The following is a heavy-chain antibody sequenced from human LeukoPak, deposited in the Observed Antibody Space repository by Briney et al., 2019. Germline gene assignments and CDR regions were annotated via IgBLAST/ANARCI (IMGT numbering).Heavy chain of an antibody. CDR3: ARGDCSGGSCYLSLTTIDY. J-gene: IGHJ4*02. V-gene: IGHV3-21*01. Sequence: GGSLSLSCAASGFTFSRYNMNWVRHAPGKGLEGVSSITSGSSYIYYADSVKGRFTISRDNAKNSLYLQMNSLRAEDTAVYYCARGDCSGGSCYLSLTTIDYWGQGTLVTVSS. D-gene: IGHD2-15*01. CDR2: ITSGSSYI. CDR1: GFTFSRYN.